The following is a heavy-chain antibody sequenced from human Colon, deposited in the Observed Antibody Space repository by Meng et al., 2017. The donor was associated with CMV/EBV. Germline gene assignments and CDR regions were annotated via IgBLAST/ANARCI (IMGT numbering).Heavy chain of an antibody. J-gene: IGHJ3*02. V-gene: IGHV1-69*05. Sequence: SVKVCWKASGGTFSSYAISWVRQAPGQGLEWMGGIIPIFGTANYAQKFQGRVTITTDESTSTAYMELSSLRSEDTAVYYCASTPVQFVYAIPFDIWGQGTMVTVSS. D-gene: IGHD2-8*01. CDR1: GGTFSSYA. CDR2: IIPIFGTA. CDR3: ASTPVQFVYAIPFDI.